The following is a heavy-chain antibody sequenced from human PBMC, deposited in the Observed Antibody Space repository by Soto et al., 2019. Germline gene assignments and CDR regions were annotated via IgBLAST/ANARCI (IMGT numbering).Heavy chain of an antibody. CDR2: IKQDGSEK. D-gene: IGHD3-3*01. V-gene: IGHV3-7*05. Sequence: GGSLRLSCAASGFTFSSYWMSWVRQAPGKGLEWVANIKQDGSEKYYVDSVKGRFTISRDNAKNSLYLQMNSLRAEDTAVYYCARVRDFWSGAYYYYYYGMDVWGQGTTVTVSS. CDR1: GFTFSSYW. J-gene: IGHJ6*02. CDR3: ARVRDFWSGAYYYYYYGMDV.